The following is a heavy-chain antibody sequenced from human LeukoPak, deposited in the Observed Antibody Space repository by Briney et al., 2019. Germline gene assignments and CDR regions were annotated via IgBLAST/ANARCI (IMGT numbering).Heavy chain of an antibody. J-gene: IGHJ4*02. CDR3: ARDSGDYGYPLFDY. CDR2: IYYSGST. CDR1: GGSISSGGYY. V-gene: IGHV4-31*03. Sequence: PSETLSLTCTVSGGSISSGGYYWSWIRQHPGKGLEWIGYIYYSGSTYYNPSLKSRVTISVDTSKNQFSLKLSSVTAADTAVYYCARDSGDYGYPLFDYWGQGTLVTVSS. D-gene: IGHD5-18*01.